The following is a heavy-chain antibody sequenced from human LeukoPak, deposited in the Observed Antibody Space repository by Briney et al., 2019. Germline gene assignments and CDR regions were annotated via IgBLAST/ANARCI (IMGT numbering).Heavy chain of an antibody. V-gene: IGHV4-34*01. J-gene: IGHJ3*02. CDR1: GGSFSGYY. D-gene: IGHD3-9*01. Sequence: PSETLSLTCAVYGGSFSGYYWSWIRQPPGKGLEWIGEINHSGSTNYNPSLKSRVTISVDTSKNQFSLKLSSVTAADTAVYYCARHGSLIRYFDFPDAFDIWGQGTMVTVSS. CDR2: INHSGST. CDR3: ARHGSLIRYFDFPDAFDI.